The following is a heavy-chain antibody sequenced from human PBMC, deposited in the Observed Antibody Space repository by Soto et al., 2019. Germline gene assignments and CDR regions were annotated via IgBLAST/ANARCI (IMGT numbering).Heavy chain of an antibody. CDR1: GYTFTSYA. D-gene: IGHD6-19*01. CDR3: AREQWLLYYYGMDG. J-gene: IGHJ6*02. CDR2: INAGNGNT. V-gene: IGHV1-3*01. Sequence: QVQLVQSGAEVKKPGASVKVSCKASGYTFTSYAMHWVRQAPGQRLEWMGWINAGNGNTKYSQKFQGRVTITRDTXXSTADMELSSLRSEDTAVYYCAREQWLLYYYGMDGWGQGTTVTVSS.